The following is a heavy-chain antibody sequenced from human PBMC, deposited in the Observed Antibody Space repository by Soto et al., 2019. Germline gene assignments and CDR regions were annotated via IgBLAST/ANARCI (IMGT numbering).Heavy chain of an antibody. CDR1: GGFSSSDDYY. CDR3: ACQLRYGSGIVP. V-gene: IGHV4-30-4*01. CDR2: MYYNGNT. J-gene: IGHJ5*02. D-gene: IGHD3-10*01. Sequence: QVQLQESGPRLMKPSQTLSLTCTVSGGFSSSDDYYMSWIRKAPGKGLEWIGYMYYNGNTYYNPSLTSRVTLSADTSKTRFSLQLSSVTAADTAVYYCACQLRYGSGIVPWGQGILVTVSS.